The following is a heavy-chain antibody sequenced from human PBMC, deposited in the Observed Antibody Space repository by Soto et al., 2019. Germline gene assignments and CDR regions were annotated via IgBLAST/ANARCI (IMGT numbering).Heavy chain of an antibody. J-gene: IGHJ4*02. CDR1: GFTFTNAW. CDR3: ATEGIASRPPFDY. Sequence: GGSLRLSCAASGFTFTNAWMSWVRQAPGKGLEWVGHIKSRADDGTTDYAAPLKGRFTISRDDSKNMLYLQMNSLKTEDTAVYFCATEGIASRPPFDYWGQGTLVTVSS. CDR2: IKSRADDGTT. D-gene: IGHD6-13*01. V-gene: IGHV3-15*01.